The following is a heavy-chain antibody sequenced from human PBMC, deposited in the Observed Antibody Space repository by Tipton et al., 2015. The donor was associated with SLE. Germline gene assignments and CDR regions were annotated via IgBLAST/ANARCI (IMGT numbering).Heavy chain of an antibody. D-gene: IGHD3-10*02. Sequence: SLRLSCAASGFTFSNYALHWVRQAPGKGLEWVAMISFDGSKKYFADSVKGRFTISRDNSKNTLYLQMNSLRPEDTAVYRCARDYVAIDAFDIWGQGTMVTVSS. CDR1: GFTFSNYA. J-gene: IGHJ3*02. CDR2: ISFDGSKK. V-gene: IGHV3-30*04. CDR3: ARDYVAIDAFDI.